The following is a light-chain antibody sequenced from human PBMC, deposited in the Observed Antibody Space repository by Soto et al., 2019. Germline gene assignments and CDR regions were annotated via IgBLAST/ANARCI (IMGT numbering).Light chain of an antibody. Sequence: QSALTQPASVSGSHGQSITISCTGTSSDVGGYNYVSWYQHHPGKAPKLMIYDVSNRPSGVSNRFSGSKSGNTASLTISGRQAEDEADYYFSSYTSSSPYVFGTGTKLTVL. CDR2: DVS. J-gene: IGLJ1*01. V-gene: IGLV2-14*03. CDR3: SSYTSSSPYV. CDR1: SSDVGGYNY.